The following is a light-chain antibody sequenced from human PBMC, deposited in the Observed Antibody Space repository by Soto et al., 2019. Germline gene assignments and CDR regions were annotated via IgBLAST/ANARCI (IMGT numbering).Light chain of an antibody. V-gene: IGKV3-15*01. J-gene: IGKJ5*01. CDR1: QSIRNN. CDR3: QQYNNWPPIT. CDR2: YAS. Sequence: EIMMTQSPATLSVSPGERATLSCRASQSIRNNLAWYQHKPGQVPRLLIYYASTRATGIPPRFSGSGSGTEFTLTISSLQSEDVAVYYCQQYNNWPPITFGQGTRLEIK.